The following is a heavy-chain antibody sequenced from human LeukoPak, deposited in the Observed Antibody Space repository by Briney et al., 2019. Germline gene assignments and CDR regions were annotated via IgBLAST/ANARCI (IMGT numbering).Heavy chain of an antibody. CDR2: ISWNSGSI. CDR3: AKPSRGYYDILTGYFDAFDI. Sequence: GGSLRLSCAASGFTFDDYAMHWVRQAPGKGLEWVSGISWNSGSIGYADSVKGRFTISRDNAKNSLYLQMNSLRAEDTALYYCAKPSRGYYDILTGYFDAFDIWGQGTMVTVSS. D-gene: IGHD3-9*01. CDR1: GFTFDDYA. V-gene: IGHV3-9*01. J-gene: IGHJ3*02.